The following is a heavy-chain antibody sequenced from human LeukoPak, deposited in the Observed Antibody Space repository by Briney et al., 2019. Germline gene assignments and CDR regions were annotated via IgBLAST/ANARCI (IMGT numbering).Heavy chain of an antibody. CDR2: ISYDGSNK. V-gene: IGHV3-30*03. Sequence: GGSLRLSCAASGFTFSSYGMHWVRQAPGKGLEWVAVISYDGSNKYYADSVKGRFTISRDNAKNSLYLQMNSLRAEDTAVYYCATLYSKWELLPVDYWGQGTLVTVSS. CDR3: ATLYSKWELLPVDY. CDR1: GFTFSSYG. D-gene: IGHD1-26*01. J-gene: IGHJ4*02.